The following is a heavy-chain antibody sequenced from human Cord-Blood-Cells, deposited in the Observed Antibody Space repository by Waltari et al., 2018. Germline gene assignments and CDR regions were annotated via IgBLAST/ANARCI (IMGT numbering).Heavy chain of an antibody. CDR1: GYSISRGYY. CDR3: ARGVGIAAAGKVDY. J-gene: IGHJ4*02. V-gene: IGHV4-38-2*02. Sequence: QVQLQESGPGLVKPSETLSLTCTASGYSISRGYYWGWLRQPPGKGLEWIGSIYHSGSTYYNPSLKSRVTISVDTSKNQFSLKLSSVTAADTAVYYCARGVGIAAAGKVDYWGQGTLVTVSS. D-gene: IGHD6-13*01. CDR2: IYHSGST.